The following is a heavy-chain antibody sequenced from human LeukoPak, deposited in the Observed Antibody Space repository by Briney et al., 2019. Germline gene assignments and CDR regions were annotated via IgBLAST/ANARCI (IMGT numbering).Heavy chain of an antibody. CDR1: GVTLSNYA. J-gene: IGHJ4*02. D-gene: IGHD3-9*01. Sequence: PGGSLRLSCVASGVTLSNYAMSWVRQAPGKGLEWVSVISGSGGSTYYADSVKGRFTISRDNSKNTLYLQMNSLRAEDTAVYYCVSDILTGYYKGTFDYWGQGTLVTVSS. CDR3: VSDILTGYYKGTFDY. CDR2: ISGSGGST. V-gene: IGHV3-23*01.